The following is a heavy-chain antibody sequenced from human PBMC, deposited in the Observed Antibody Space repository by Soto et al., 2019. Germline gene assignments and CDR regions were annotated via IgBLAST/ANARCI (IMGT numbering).Heavy chain of an antibody. J-gene: IGHJ4*02. V-gene: IGHV4-39*01. CDR2: IYYSGTT. Sequence: TSETLSLTCTVSGDSITSNSYFWAWIRQPPGKGLKWIGSIYYSGTTYYNPSLKSRVTISVDRSKNQFSLKLSSVTAADTAVYYGGRHFSLAFLAYWVQGALVTVSP. CDR1: GDSITSNSYF. CDR3: GRHFSLAFLAY.